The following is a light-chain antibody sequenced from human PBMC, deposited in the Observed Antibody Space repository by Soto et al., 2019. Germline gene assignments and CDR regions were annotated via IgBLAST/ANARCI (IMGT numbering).Light chain of an antibody. J-gene: IGKJ5*01. CDR1: QSVSNNY. CDR3: EQAGSFPIT. CDR2: GAS. Sequence: EIVLTQSPGTLSLSPGERATLSCRASQSVSNNYLAWYQQKPGQAPRLLIYGASNRATGIPDRFSGSGSGTDFTLTISSLQPEDFATYYCEQAGSFPITFGQGTRLEIK. V-gene: IGKV3-20*01.